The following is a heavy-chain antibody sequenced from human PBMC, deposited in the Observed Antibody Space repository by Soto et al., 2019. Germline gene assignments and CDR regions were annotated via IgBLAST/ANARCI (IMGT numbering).Heavy chain of an antibody. J-gene: IGHJ1*01. CDR2: ISSSSSYT. Sequence: QVQLVESGGGLVKPGGSLRLSCAASGFTFSDYYMSWIRQAPGKGLEWVSYISSSSSYTNYADSVKGRFTISRDNAKNSLYLQMNSLRAEDTAVYYCARGAGYSSGWEPVWGHWGQGTLVTVSS. V-gene: IGHV3-11*05. D-gene: IGHD6-19*01. CDR1: GFTFSDYY. CDR3: ARGAGYSSGWEPVWGH.